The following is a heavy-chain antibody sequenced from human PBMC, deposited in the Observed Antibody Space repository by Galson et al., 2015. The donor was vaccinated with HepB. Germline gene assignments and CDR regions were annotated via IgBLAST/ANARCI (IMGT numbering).Heavy chain of an antibody. CDR2: IRSRTYGGTT. V-gene: IGHV3-49*03. CDR3: IRESLVAAHYYHYYEMDV. J-gene: IGHJ6*02. D-gene: IGHD6-6*01. CDR1: GFTFGDYA. Sequence: SLRLSCAGSGFTFGDYALSWLRQAPGKGLEWVGFIRSRTYGGTTDSAASVRGRFTISRDDSKSIAYLQMNSLKTEDTAVYYCIRESLVAAHYYHYYEMDVWGQGTTVTVSS.